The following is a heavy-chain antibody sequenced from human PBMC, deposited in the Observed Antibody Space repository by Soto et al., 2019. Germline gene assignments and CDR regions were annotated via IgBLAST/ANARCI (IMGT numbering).Heavy chain of an antibody. Sequence: DVELSESGGGLVQPGGSLRLSCAASGFNFRSYAMSWVRRAPGKGLEWVSAISGSGGTSYFADSVRGRFTISRDNSKNTLYPQLSSLRVEDTAEYFWAKGRGSSWTIDYWGHGTLVTVSS. V-gene: IGHV3-23*01. D-gene: IGHD6-13*01. CDR3: AKGRGSSWTIDY. CDR2: ISGSGGTS. CDR1: GFNFRSYA. J-gene: IGHJ4*01.